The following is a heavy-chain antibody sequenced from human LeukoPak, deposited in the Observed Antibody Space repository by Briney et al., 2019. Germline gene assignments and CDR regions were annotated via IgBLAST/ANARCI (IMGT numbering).Heavy chain of an antibody. J-gene: IGHJ5*02. CDR2: IYSGGST. V-gene: IGHV3-53*01. Sequence: GGSLRLSCAASGFTVSSNYMNWFRQAPGKGLEWVSIIYSGGSTYYADSVKGRFTISRDTARNTVHLQMNSLRAEDTAVYYCARAPGVRGVFYNYFDPWGQGTLVTVSS. D-gene: IGHD3-10*01. CDR3: ARAPGVRGVFYNYFDP. CDR1: GFTVSSNY.